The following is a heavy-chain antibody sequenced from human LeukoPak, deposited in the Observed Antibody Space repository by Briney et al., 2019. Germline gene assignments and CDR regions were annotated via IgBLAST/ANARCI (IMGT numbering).Heavy chain of an antibody. CDR3: ARAALYSSSWTPLSSNWFDP. V-gene: IGHV7-4-1*02. CDR2: INTNTGNP. D-gene: IGHD6-13*01. Sequence: GVSVKVSCKASGYTFTSYAMNWVRQAPGQGLEWMGWINTNTGNPTYAQGFTGRFVFSLDTSVSTAYLQISSLKAEDTAVYYCARAALYSSSWTPLSSNWFDPWGQGTLVTVSS. CDR1: GYTFTSYA. J-gene: IGHJ5*02.